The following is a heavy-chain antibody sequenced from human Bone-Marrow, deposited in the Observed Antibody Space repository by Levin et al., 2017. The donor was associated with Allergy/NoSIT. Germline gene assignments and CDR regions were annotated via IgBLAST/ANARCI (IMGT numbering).Heavy chain of an antibody. J-gene: IGHJ6*02. CDR3: ARRKGRYGDFCHYGMDV. Sequence: ASVKVSCKASGYNFATYYINWVRQAPGQGLEWMGIINPSEGSTNYAQKFQGRVTLTRDTSTRTVYMELTSLRSEDTAVYFCARRKGRYGDFCHYGMDVWGQGTAVTVSS. V-gene: IGHV1-46*01. CDR1: GYNFATYY. D-gene: IGHD4-17*01. CDR2: INPSEGST.